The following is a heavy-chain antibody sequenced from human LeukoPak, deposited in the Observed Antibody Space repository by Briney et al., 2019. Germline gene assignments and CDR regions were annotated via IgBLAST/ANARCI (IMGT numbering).Heavy chain of an antibody. CDR1: GFTFSNFW. Sequence: GGSLRLSCAASGFTFSNFWIHWVRQAPGKGLVWVSRIYGDGTTTSYADSVKGRFTISRDNAKNTLYLQMDSLRAEDTAVYYCARGPGAYCGGDCPDYWGQGILVTVSS. V-gene: IGHV3-74*01. CDR3: ARGPGAYCGGDCPDY. J-gene: IGHJ4*02. D-gene: IGHD2-21*02. CDR2: IYGDGTTT.